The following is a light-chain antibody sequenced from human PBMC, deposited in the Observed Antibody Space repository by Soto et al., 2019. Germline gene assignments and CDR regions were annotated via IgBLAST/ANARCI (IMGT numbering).Light chain of an antibody. CDR1: QSVSSY. Sequence: ELVLTQSPATLPLSPGERATLSCRASQSVSSYLAWYQQKPGQAPRLLLYDASNRATGIPARFSGSGSGPDFAPTFSSIEPEDFSVYYCQQRSNWPPLFTFGPGTQVFIK. J-gene: IGKJ3*01. V-gene: IGKV3-11*01. CDR3: QQRSNWPPLFT. CDR2: DAS.